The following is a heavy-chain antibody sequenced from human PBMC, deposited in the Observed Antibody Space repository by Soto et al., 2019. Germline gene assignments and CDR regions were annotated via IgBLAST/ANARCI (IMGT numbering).Heavy chain of an antibody. CDR3: ARSRRGAFDH. Sequence: PGGSLRLSCEASGFTFTTYSMHWVRQVPGKGLEYVSSISNNGGSTYYVDSVKGRFTISRDNSKNTLYLQMDRVTAEDMAVYYCARSRRGAFDHWGQGILVTVSS. J-gene: IGHJ4*02. D-gene: IGHD3-10*01. V-gene: IGHV3-64*02. CDR1: GFTFTTYS. CDR2: ISNNGGST.